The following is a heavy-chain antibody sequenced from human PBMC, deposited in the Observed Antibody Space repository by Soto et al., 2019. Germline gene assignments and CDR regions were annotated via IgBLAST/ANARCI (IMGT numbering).Heavy chain of an antibody. CDR2: ISGSGGST. Sequence: GSLRLSCAASGFTFSSYAMSWVRQAPGKGLEWVSAISGSGGSTYYADSVKGRFTISRDNSKNTLYLQMNSLRAEDTAVYYCARGSITIFGVDLDYYYGMDVWGQGTTVTVSS. D-gene: IGHD3-3*01. J-gene: IGHJ6*02. V-gene: IGHV3-23*01. CDR3: ARGSITIFGVDLDYYYGMDV. CDR1: GFTFSSYA.